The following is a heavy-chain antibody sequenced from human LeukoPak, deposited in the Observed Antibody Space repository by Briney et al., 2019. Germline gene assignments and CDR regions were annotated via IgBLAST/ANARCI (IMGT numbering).Heavy chain of an antibody. Sequence: GGSLRLSCAASGFTFSSYATSWVRQAPGKGLEWVSAISGSGGSTYYADSVKGRFTISRDNSKNTLYLQMNSLRAEDTAVYYCAKDGVAVAGKEDYFDYWGQGTLVTVSS. V-gene: IGHV3-23*01. J-gene: IGHJ4*02. CDR1: GFTFSSYA. CDR3: AKDGVAVAGKEDYFDY. CDR2: ISGSGGST. D-gene: IGHD6-19*01.